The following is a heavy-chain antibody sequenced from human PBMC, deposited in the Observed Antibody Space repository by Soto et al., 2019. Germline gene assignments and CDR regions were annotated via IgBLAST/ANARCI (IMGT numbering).Heavy chain of an antibody. CDR1: GFTFSSYA. V-gene: IGHV3-23*01. CDR2: ISGSGGST. Sequence: GGSLRLSCAASGFTFSSYAMSWVRQAPGKGLEWVSAISGSGGSTYYADSVKGRFTISRDNSKNTLFLQMNSLRAEDTAVYYSAEDQSARLLWCGELSNGNDAFDIWGQGTMVTVSS. CDR3: AEDQSARLLWCGELSNGNDAFDI. D-gene: IGHD3-10*01. J-gene: IGHJ3*02.